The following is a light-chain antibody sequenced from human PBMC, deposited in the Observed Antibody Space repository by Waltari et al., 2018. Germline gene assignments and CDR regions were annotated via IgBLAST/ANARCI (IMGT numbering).Light chain of an antibody. CDR3: QHYDSRPFT. Sequence: EIVLTQSPGTLSLSPAERATLSCRASQTFRSNYLAWYRQKPGQAPRLLIYGVSTRASGIPDRFSGSGSGTDFTLTISRLEPEDFAVYYCQHYDSRPFTFGPGTKVDLK. CDR1: QTFRSNY. V-gene: IGKV3-20*01. CDR2: GVS. J-gene: IGKJ3*01.